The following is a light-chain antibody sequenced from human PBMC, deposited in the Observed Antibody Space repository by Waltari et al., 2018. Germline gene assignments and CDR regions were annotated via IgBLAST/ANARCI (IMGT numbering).Light chain of an antibody. V-gene: IGKV4-1*01. Sequence: DIVMTQSPDSLAVSLGERATINCQSSQSGLYSSNNKNYLAWYQQKPGQPPKLLIYWASTRESGVPDRFSGSGSGTDFTLTISSLQAEDVAVYYCQQYYSTPQSFGQGTKVEIK. CDR1: QSGLYSSNNKNY. CDR2: WAS. J-gene: IGKJ1*01. CDR3: QQYYSTPQS.